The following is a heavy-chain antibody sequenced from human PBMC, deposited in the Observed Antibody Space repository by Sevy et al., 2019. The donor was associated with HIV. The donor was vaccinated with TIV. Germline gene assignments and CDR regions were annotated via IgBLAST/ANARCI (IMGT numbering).Heavy chain of an antibody. CDR1: GFTFSDYY. J-gene: IGHJ4*02. V-gene: IGHV3-11*01. Sequence: EGSLRLSCAASGFTFSDYYMSWIHQAPGKGLEWVSYIGSSGNTIYYADSVKGRFTISRDNAKNSLYLQMSNLRAEDAVVYYCARELYVRGPQDHWGQGTLVTVSS. CDR2: IGSSGNTI. D-gene: IGHD2-8*01. CDR3: ARELYVRGPQDH.